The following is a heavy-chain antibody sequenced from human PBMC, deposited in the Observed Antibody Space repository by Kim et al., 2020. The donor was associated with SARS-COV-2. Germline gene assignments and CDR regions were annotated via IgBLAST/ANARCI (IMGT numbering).Heavy chain of an antibody. CDR3: ARAGKVIVPAAIPEENYYYYYGMDV. D-gene: IGHD2-2*02. J-gene: IGHJ6*02. CDR2: IYTSGST. Sequence: SETLSLTCTVSGGSISSYYWSWIRQPAGKGLEWIGRIYTSGSTNYNPSLKSRVTMSVDTSKNQFSLKLSSVTAADTAVYYCARAGKVIVPAAIPEENYYYYYGMDVWGQGTTVTVSS. CDR1: GGSISSYY. V-gene: IGHV4-4*07.